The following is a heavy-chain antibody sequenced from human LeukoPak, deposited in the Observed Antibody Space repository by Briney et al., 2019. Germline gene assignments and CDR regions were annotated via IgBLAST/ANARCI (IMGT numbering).Heavy chain of an antibody. CDR2: IYYSGST. CDR3: ARIRDYDFWSGYPYYMDV. V-gene: IGHV4-59*01. Sequence: SETLSLTCTVSGGSISSYYWSWIRQPPGKGLEWIGYIYYSGSTNYNPSLKSRVTISVDTSKNQFSLKLSSVTAADTAVYYCARIRDYDFWSGYPYYMDVWGKGTTVTVSS. J-gene: IGHJ6*03. CDR1: GGSISSYY. D-gene: IGHD3-3*01.